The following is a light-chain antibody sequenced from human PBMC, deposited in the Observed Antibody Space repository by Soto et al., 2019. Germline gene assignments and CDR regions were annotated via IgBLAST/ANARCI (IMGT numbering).Light chain of an antibody. CDR2: DAA. J-gene: IGKJ1*01. CDR3: QQRANLWT. Sequence: EIVLTQSPATLSLSPGERATVSCRASQSVYSLLAWFQQKPGQVPRLLIYDAATRATGIPARFGGSGYGTDFTLTISSLEPEDFAVYFCQQRANLWTFGQGTRVQIK. V-gene: IGKV3-11*01. CDR1: QSVYSL.